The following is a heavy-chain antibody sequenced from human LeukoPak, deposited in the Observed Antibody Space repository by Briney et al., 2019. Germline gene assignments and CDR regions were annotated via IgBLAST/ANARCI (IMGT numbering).Heavy chain of an antibody. CDR2: IHNSGRT. J-gene: IGHJ4*02. Sequence: SETLSLTCTVSGGSVNTGNYYWSWIRQPPGTRLEWIGYIHNSGRTDYNPSLKSRVTMSKDTSQNQFSLKLNSLTAADTAMYFCARGGWYNDYWGRGTLITVSS. CDR1: GGSVNTGNYY. D-gene: IGHD6-19*01. CDR3: ARGGWYNDY. V-gene: IGHV4-61*01.